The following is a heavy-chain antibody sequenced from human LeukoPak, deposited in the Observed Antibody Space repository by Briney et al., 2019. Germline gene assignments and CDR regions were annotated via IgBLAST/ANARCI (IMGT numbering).Heavy chain of an antibody. V-gene: IGHV2-70*04. CDR1: GFSLSTSGMR. CDR2: IDWDDDK. D-gene: IGHD2-2*01. CDR3: ARIGVVVPAAMGGRYYFDY. Sequence: ESGPALVKPTQTLTLTCTFSGFSLSTSGMRVSWIRQPPGKALEWLARIDWDDDKFYSTSLKTRLTISKDTSKNQVVLTMTNMDPVDTATYYCARIGVVVPAAMGGRYYFDYWGQGTLVTVSS. J-gene: IGHJ4*02.